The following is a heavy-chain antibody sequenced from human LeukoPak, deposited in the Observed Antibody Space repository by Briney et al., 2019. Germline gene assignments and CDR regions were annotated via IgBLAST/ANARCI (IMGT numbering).Heavy chain of an antibody. CDR1: GFSVGNNY. CDR3: AKGKEYGSGISSPLYYMDV. V-gene: IGHV3-53*01. Sequence: PGGSLRLSCAASGFSVGNNYMSWVRQAPGKGLEWVSVIFGDGPTYYADSVKGRFTISRDNSKNTLYLQMNSLRVEDTAVYYCAKGKEYGSGISSPLYYMDVWGKRTTVTISS. D-gene: IGHD3-10*01. J-gene: IGHJ6*03. CDR2: IFGDGPT.